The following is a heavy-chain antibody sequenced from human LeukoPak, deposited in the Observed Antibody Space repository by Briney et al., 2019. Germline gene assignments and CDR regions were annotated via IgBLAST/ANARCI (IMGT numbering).Heavy chain of an antibody. D-gene: IGHD3-3*01. CDR3: ARLPKAIFGVVIGGSDY. CDR1: GYTFSDYY. Sequence: ASVKVSCKASGYTFSDYYMHWVRQAPGQGLEWMGWINPNSGGTNYAQKLQGRVTMTRDTSISTVYMEMSRLRSDDTAVYYCARLPKAIFGVVIGGSDYWGQGTLVTVSS. V-gene: IGHV1-2*02. J-gene: IGHJ4*02. CDR2: INPNSGGT.